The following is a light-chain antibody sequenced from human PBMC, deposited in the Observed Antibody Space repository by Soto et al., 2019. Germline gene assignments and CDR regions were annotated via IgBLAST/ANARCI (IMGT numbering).Light chain of an antibody. CDR2: EAT. J-gene: IGLJ1*01. Sequence: QSALTQPPSVSGSPGQSITVSCTGTSSDIGASNFVSWYQHLPGRAPKVIIFEATNRPSGVSDRFSGSKAGITASLTISGLQAADEAEYFCVSYTTDDTFVFGTGTKVTV. CDR3: VSYTTDDTFV. V-gene: IGLV2-14*01. CDR1: SSDIGASNF.